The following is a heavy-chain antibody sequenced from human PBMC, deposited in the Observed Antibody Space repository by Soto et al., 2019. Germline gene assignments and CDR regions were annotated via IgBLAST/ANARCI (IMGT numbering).Heavy chain of an antibody. J-gene: IGHJ4*02. CDR1: GFTFSSYA. CDR3: AKGNYYDSSGYYYYFDY. Sequence: PGGSLRLSCAASGFTFSSYAMSWVRQAPGKGLEWVSAISGSGGSTYYADSVKGRFTISRDNSKNTLYLQMNSLRAEDTAVYYCAKGNYYDSSGYYYYFDYWGQGTLVTVSS. D-gene: IGHD3-22*01. CDR2: ISGSGGST. V-gene: IGHV3-23*01.